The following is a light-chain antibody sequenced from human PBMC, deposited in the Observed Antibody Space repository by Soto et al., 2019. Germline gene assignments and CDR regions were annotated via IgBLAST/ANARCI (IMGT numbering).Light chain of an antibody. Sequence: DIVMTQSPESLAVSLGERATINCKSSQSVLYTSNNKNYLSWYQQRPGQPPKLLIYWASTRESGVPDRFSGSGSGTDFTLTITSLQAEDVAVYYCQHYYTTPPTFGGGTKVEIK. CDR2: WAS. J-gene: IGKJ4*01. CDR3: QHYYTTPPT. CDR1: QSVLYTSNNKNY. V-gene: IGKV4-1*01.